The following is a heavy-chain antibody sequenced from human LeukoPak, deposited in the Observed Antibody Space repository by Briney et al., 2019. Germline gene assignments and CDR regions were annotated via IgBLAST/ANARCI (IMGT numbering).Heavy chain of an antibody. CDR1: GFTFSDYY. Sequence: PGGSLRLSCAASGFTFSDYYMSWIRQAPGKGLELVSYISSSGSTIYYADSVKGRFTISRDNAKNSLYLQMHSLRAEDTAVYYCARESYYYDSSGYYVYYFDYWGQGTLVTVSS. V-gene: IGHV3-11*01. J-gene: IGHJ4*02. CDR2: ISSSGSTI. D-gene: IGHD3-22*01. CDR3: ARESYYYDSSGYYVYYFDY.